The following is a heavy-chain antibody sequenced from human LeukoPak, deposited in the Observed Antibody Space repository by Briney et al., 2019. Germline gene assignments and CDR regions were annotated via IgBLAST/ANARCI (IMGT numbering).Heavy chain of an antibody. D-gene: IGHD3-10*01. CDR1: GFTFSSYA. V-gene: IGHV3-30*04. CDR2: ISYDGSNK. J-gene: IGHJ4*02. CDR3: ARDLYCSSTSCSITMVRGVITIPPLGY. Sequence: GGSLRLSCAATGFTFSSYAMHWVRQAPGKGLEWVAVISYDGSNKYYADSVKGRFTISRDNSKNTLYLQMNSLRAECTAVYYCARDLYCSSTSCSITMVRGVITIPPLGYWGQGTLVTVSS.